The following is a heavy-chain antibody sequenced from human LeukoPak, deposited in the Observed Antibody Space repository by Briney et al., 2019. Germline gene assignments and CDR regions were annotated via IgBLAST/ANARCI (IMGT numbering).Heavy chain of an antibody. D-gene: IGHD3-10*01. J-gene: IGHJ3*02. V-gene: IGHV3-9*01. Sequence: PGGSLRLSCAASGFTFDDYAMHWVRQAPGKGLEWVSGISWNRGSIGYADSVKGRFTISRDNAKKSLYLQMNSLRAEDTALYYCAKVGLGSGSYYSDAFDIWGQGTTVTVSS. CDR1: GFTFDDYA. CDR3: AKVGLGSGSYYSDAFDI. CDR2: ISWNRGSI.